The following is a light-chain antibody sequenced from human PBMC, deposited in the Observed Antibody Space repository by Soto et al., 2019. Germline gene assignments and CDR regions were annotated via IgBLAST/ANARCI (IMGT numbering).Light chain of an antibody. CDR1: QSLLHSNGYNY. Sequence: DIVMTQSPLSLPVTRGETASISCRSSQSLLHSNGYNYLDWYLQKPGQSPQLLIYLGSNRSSGVPDRFSGSGSGTDFTLKISRVEAEDVGVYYCMQALQTLWTFGQGTKVDIK. CDR2: LGS. CDR3: MQALQTLWT. J-gene: IGKJ1*01. V-gene: IGKV2-28*01.